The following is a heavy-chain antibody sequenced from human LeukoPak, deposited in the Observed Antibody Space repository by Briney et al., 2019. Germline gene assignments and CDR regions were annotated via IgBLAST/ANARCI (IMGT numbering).Heavy chain of an antibody. CDR3: ARDSDFWSGYYPSFDY. CDR2: IYSGGST. CDR1: GFTVSSNY. V-gene: IGHV3-66*02. J-gene: IGHJ4*02. D-gene: IGHD3-3*01. Sequence: GGSLRLSCAASGFTVSSNYMSWVRQAPGKWLEWVSVIYSGGSTYYADSVKGRFTISRDNSKNTLYLQMNSLRAEDTAVYYCARDSDFWSGYYPSFDYWGQGTLVTVSS.